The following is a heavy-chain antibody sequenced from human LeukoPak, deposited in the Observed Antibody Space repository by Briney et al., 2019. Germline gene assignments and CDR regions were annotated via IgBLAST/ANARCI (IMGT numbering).Heavy chain of an antibody. CDR1: GYTFTSYY. J-gene: IGHJ4*02. CDR3: AREDYYGSGSYYKP. CDR2: DGSSGSST. Sequence: GGSLRLSCAASGYTFTSYYMHWVRQAPAQGLEWMGMDGSSGSSTSYTKKLQCRVTMTRDTSTSTVYMKLSSLRSEDTAVYYCAREDYYGSGSYYKPWGQGTLVTVSS. V-gene: IGHV1-46*01. D-gene: IGHD3-10*01.